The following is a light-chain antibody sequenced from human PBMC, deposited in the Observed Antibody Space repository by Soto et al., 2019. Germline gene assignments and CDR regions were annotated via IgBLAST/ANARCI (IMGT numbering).Light chain of an antibody. CDR2: KAS. J-gene: IGKJ1*01. Sequence: DIQMTQSPSTLSGSVGDRVTITCRASQTISSWLAWYQQKPGKAPKLLIYKASTLKSGVPSRFSGRGSWTAFTLTISTLQPDDFASDYYQHYNCYSVEFGQRTKVDVK. V-gene: IGKV1-5*03. CDR3: QHYNCYSVE. CDR1: QTISSW.